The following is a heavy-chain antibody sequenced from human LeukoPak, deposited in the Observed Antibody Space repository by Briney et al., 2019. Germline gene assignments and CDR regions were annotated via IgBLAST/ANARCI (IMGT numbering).Heavy chain of an antibody. CDR3: ARVFRPSLTVFIIRGAFDI. CDR2: INHSGST. J-gene: IGHJ3*02. V-gene: IGHV4-34*01. CDR1: GGSFSDYY. Sequence: SETLSLTCTVYGGSFSDYYWSWIRQPPGKGLEWIGEINHSGSTNYNPSLKSRVTISLDTSKNQFSLKLSSVTAADTAVYYCARVFRPSLTVFIIRGAFDIWGQGTMVTVSS. D-gene: IGHD3-3*01.